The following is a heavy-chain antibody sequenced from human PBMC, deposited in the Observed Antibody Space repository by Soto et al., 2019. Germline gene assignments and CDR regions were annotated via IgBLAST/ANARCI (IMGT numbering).Heavy chain of an antibody. D-gene: IGHD6-19*01. CDR2: IYYSGYT. CDR1: GASLSGFY. V-gene: IGHV4-59*01. Sequence: PSETLSLTCTVSGASLSGFYWSWIRQSPEKGLEWIGYIYYSGYTSYNPSLKSRVTISVDTSKNQFSLNLNSVTAADTAVYYCARGNGSNYYWGQGSPVTSPQ. J-gene: IGHJ4*02. CDR3: ARGNGSNYY.